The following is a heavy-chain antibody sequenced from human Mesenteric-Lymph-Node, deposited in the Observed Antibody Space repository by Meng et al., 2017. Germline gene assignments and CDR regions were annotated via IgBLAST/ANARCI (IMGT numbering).Heavy chain of an antibody. J-gene: IGHJ4*02. D-gene: IGHD3-10*01. V-gene: IGHV3-23*01. CDR3: AKDYQVH. Sequence: EVQLLESGGGLLPPGGSLRLPCAASGFTLSSYAMSWVRQAPGKGLEWVSAISGSGGRTYYADSVKGRFTISRDNSKNTLYLQMNSLRAEDTAVYYCAKDYQVHWGQGTLVTVSS. CDR1: GFTLSSYA. CDR2: ISGSGGRT.